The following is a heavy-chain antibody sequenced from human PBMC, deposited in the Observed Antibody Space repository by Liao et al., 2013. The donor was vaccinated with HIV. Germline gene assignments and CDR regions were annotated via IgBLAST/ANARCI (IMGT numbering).Heavy chain of an antibody. J-gene: IGHJ4*02. CDR3: ARGSEGYFDY. V-gene: IGHV4-34*01. Sequence: QVQLQQWGAGLLKPSETLSLTCAVYGGSFSGYYWSWIRQPPGKGLEWIGYIYYSGSTNYNPSLKSRVTISVDTSKNQFSLKLSSVTAADTTVYYCARGSEGYFDYWGQGTLVTVSS. CDR1: GGSFSGYY. CDR2: IYYSGST.